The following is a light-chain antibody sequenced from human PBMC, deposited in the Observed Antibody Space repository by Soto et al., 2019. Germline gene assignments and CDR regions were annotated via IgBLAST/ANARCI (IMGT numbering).Light chain of an antibody. CDR3: QVWDSSSDRLVV. J-gene: IGLJ2*01. V-gene: IGLV3-21*02. CDR1: DNGSKP. CDR2: DNS. Sequence: SYELTQPPSVSVAPGQTARITCGGSDNGSKPVHWYQQKPGQAPVLVVFDNSDRASGIPERLSGSNSGNTATLTISGVEAGDEADYYCQVWDSSSDRLVVFGGGTKLTVL.